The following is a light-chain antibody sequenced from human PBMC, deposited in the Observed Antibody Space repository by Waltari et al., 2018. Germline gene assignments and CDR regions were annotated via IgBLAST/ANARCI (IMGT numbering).Light chain of an antibody. V-gene: IGLV2-14*01. Sequence: QSALTQPASVSGSPGQSTTISCTVPSSDVVGYYFVTWYQQHPGKAPKVMIYDVNNRPSGVSNRFSGSKSGNTASLTISGLQAEDEADYYCGSYTSSTTPYVFGTGTKVTVL. CDR3: GSYTSSTTPYV. CDR2: DVN. CDR1: SSDVVGYYF. J-gene: IGLJ1*01.